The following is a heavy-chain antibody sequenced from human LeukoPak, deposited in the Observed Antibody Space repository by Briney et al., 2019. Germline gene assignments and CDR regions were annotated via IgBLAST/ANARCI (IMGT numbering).Heavy chain of an antibody. CDR3: ARARSTVVNDAFDI. CDR2: IVPVFKTT. CDR1: GGTFRSHG. D-gene: IGHD4-23*01. J-gene: IGHJ3*02. V-gene: IGHV1-69*05. Sequence: SVEVSCKASGGTFRSHGVSWVRQAPGQGPQWMGGIVPVFKTTSYAQKFQGRLTLSIDESTNTAYMDLSSLTSEDTAVYFCARARSTVVNDAFDIWGQGTMVTVSS.